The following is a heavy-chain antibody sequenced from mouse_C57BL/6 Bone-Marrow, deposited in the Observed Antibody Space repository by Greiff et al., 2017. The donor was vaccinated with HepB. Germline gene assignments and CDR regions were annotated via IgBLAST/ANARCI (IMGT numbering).Heavy chain of an antibody. J-gene: IGHJ2*01. CDR2: IYPGDGDT. CDR3: ARWGKSLFDY. CDR1: GYAFSSSW. D-gene: IGHD2-1*01. Sequence: QVQLQQSGPELVKPGASVKISCKASGYAFSSSWMNWVKQGPGKGLEWIGRIYPGDGDTNYNGKFKGKATLTADKSSSTAYMQRSSLTSEDSAVYFCARWGKSLFDYWGQGTTLTVSS. V-gene: IGHV1-82*01.